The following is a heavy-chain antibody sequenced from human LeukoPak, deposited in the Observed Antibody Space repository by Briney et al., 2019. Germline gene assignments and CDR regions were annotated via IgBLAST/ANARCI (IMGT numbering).Heavy chain of an antibody. Sequence: SETLSLTCTVSGGSIRSSSYYWGWIRQPPGKGLEWIGSIYYTGTTYYNSSLKSRLTISVDTSMNQFSLKLNSVSAADTAVYYCARQGVAAGREIHYWAQGTLVTVSS. V-gene: IGHV4-39*01. D-gene: IGHD3-3*01. CDR2: IYYTGTT. CDR1: GGSIRSSSYY. CDR3: ARQGVAAGREIHY. J-gene: IGHJ4*02.